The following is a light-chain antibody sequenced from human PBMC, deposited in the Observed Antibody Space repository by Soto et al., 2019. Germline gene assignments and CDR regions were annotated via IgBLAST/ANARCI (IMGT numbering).Light chain of an antibody. J-gene: IGLJ1*01. V-gene: IGLV1-40*01. CDR3: QSYESSSLSGFV. Sequence: QSVLTQPPSVSGAPGQRVTISCTGLAVYDVHWYQHVPGAAPKLLIYVTDNRAPGVPDRFSGSKSGTSASLAITGLRAEDEGHYYCQSYESSSLSGFVFGSGTKVTVL. CDR2: VTD. CDR1: LAVYD.